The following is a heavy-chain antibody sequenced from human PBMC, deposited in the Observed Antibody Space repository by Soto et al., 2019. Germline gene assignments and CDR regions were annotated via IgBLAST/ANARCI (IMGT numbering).Heavy chain of an antibody. CDR2: IKQDGSQK. D-gene: IGHD1-26*01. Sequence: EVHLVESGGGLVQPGGSLRLSCAASGFNFSNYWMSWVRQVPGRGLEWLAYIKQDGSQKYYVGSLKGRFIISRDNANNSWFLQMNSVIADDAAVYYCARDRWADALDIWGQGTMVTVSS. CDR3: ARDRWADALDI. CDR1: GFNFSNYW. J-gene: IGHJ3*02. V-gene: IGHV3-7*05.